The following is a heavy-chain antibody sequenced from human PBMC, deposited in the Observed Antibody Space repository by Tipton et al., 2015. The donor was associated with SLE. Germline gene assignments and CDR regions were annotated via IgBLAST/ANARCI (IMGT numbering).Heavy chain of an antibody. J-gene: IGHJ5*02. CDR2: IYYRGNT. CDR3: ARDGRGYCDNSGCSEYHWFDP. CDR1: GDSIRHMY. V-gene: IGHV4-59*01. Sequence: TLSLTCTVSGDSIRHMYWSWIRQPPGKGLEWIGYIYYRGNTKYNPSLNSRVTISLDTSRTQFSLKLSSVTAADTAVYYCARDGRGYCDNSGCSEYHWFDPWGQGTLVTVSS. D-gene: IGHD2-15*01.